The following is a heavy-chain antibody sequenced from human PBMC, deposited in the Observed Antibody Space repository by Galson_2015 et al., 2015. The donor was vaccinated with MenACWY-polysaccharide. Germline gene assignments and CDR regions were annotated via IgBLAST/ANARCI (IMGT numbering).Heavy chain of an antibody. D-gene: IGHD6-19*01. CDR3: ARESSRLVFHSFDI. CDR2: IKNDRSTK. V-gene: IGHV3-33*05. CDR1: GHTFRSSG. J-gene: IGHJ3*02. Sequence: SLKLSCKASGHTFRSSGMNWVRQAPGKGLEWVALIKNDRSTKAYADYVKGRFTITRYNSKNTLYLEMNSLRAEDTAVYYCARESSRLVFHSFDIWGQGTMVTVSS.